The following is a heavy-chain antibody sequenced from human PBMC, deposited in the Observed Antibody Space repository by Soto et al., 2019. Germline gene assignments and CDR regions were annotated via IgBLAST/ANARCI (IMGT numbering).Heavy chain of an antibody. CDR3: ARVARFGELDYYYMDV. V-gene: IGHV3-11*01. J-gene: IGHJ6*03. D-gene: IGHD3-10*01. Sequence: GGSLRLSCAASGFTFSDYYMSWIRQAPGKGLEWVSYISSSGSTIYYADSVKGRFTISRDNAKNSLYLQMNSLRAEDTAVYYCARVARFGELDYYYMDVWGKGTTVTVSS. CDR2: ISSSGSTI. CDR1: GFTFSDYY.